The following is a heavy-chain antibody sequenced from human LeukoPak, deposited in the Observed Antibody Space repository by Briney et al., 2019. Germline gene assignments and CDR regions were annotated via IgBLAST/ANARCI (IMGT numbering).Heavy chain of an antibody. CDR3: ARTTIVGATTLVY. CDR2: IIPILGIA. V-gene: IGHV1-69*04. J-gene: IGHJ4*02. CDR1: GGTFSSYA. D-gene: IGHD1-26*01. Sequence: ASVKVSCKASGGTFSSYAISWVRQAPGQGLEWMGRIIPILGIANYAQKFQGRVTITADKSTSTAYMELSSLRSEDTAVYYCARTTIVGATTLVYWGQGTLVTVSS.